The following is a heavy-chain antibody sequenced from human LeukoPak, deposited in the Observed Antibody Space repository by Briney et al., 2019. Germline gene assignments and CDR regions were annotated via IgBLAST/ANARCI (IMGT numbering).Heavy chain of an antibody. D-gene: IGHD1-26*01. CDR3: ARTPDSGTAG. V-gene: IGHV3-48*01. CDR2: ISSSSSTI. J-gene: IGHJ4*02. Sequence: GGSLRLSCAASGFTFSSYSMNWVRQAPGKGLEWVSYISSSSSTIYYADSVKGRFTISRDNAKNSLYLQMNSLRAEDTAVYYCARTPDSGTAGGGQGTLVTVSS. CDR1: GFTFSSYS.